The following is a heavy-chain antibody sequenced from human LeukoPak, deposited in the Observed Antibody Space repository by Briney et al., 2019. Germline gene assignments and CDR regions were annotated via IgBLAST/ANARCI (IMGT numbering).Heavy chain of an antibody. CDR1: GYTFTGYY. D-gene: IGHD3-22*01. V-gene: IGHV1-2*02. CDR2: INPNSGGT. J-gene: IGHJ1*01. CDR3: ARSAYYDSSGYYYIPGFQH. Sequence: ASVKVSCKASGYTFTGYYMHWVRQAPGQGLEWMGWINPNSGGTNYAQKFQGRVTMTRDTSISTAYMELSRLRPDDTAVYYCARSAYYDSSGYYYIPGFQHWGQGTLVTVSS.